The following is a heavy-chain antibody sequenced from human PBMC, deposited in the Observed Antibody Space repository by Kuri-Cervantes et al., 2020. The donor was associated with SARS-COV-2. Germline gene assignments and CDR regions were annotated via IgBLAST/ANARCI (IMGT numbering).Heavy chain of an antibody. J-gene: IGHJ6*02. CDR3: AKVGVDIVATVYYYYYGMDV. V-gene: IGHV3-23*01. Sequence: GGSLRLSCAASGFTFSSYAMSWVRQAPGKGLEWVSAISGSGGSTYYADSVKGRFTISRDNSKNTLYLQMNSLRAEDTAVYYCAKVGVDIVATVYYYYYGMDVWGQGTTVTVSS. CDR2: ISGSGGST. CDR1: GFTFSSYA. D-gene: IGHD5-12*01.